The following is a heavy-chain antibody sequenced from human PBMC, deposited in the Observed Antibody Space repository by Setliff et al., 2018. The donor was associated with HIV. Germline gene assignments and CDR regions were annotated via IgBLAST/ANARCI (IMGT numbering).Heavy chain of an antibody. Sequence: GASVKVSCKASGGSFRFYAFSWVRQAPGQGREWMGGIIPMFVTANYAQKFQDRVTITADESTSTAYMELSSLRFEDTAVYYCARAKATRQARPTNCFDPWGQGTLVTVSS. CDR3: ARAKATRQARPTNCFDP. J-gene: IGHJ5*02. D-gene: IGHD1-1*01. CDR2: IIPMFVTA. CDR1: GGSFRFYA. V-gene: IGHV1-69*13.